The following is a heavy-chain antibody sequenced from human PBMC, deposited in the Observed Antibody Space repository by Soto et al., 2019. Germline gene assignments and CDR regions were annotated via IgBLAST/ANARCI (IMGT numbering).Heavy chain of an antibody. V-gene: IGHV1-18*04. D-gene: IGHD5-18*01. Sequence: GASVKVSCKASGYTLTSYGFTWVRQAPGHGLEWMGWISAYTGNTNYSQKLQGRVTMTTDTFTGTAYMELRSLTSDDTAVYYCGVDKPMVTDYYYGMDVWGQGTTVTVSS. CDR2: ISAYTGNT. CDR3: GVDKPMVTDYYYGMDV. CDR1: GYTLTSYG. J-gene: IGHJ6*02.